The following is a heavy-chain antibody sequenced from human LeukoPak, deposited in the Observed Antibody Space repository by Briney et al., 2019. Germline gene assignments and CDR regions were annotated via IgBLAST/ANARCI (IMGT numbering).Heavy chain of an antibody. Sequence: PSETLSLTCAVYGGSFSGYYWSWIRQPPGKGLAWIGEINHSGSTNYNPSLKSRVTISVDTSKNQFSLKLSSVTAADTAVYYCARGLGYYYGSGSYYNPLGQGTLVTVSS. CDR1: GGSFSGYY. V-gene: IGHV4-34*01. CDR2: INHSGST. J-gene: IGHJ5*02. D-gene: IGHD3-10*01. CDR3: ARGLGYYYGSGSYYNP.